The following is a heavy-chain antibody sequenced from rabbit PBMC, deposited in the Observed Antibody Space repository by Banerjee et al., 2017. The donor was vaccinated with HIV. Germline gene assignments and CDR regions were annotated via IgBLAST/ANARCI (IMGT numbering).Heavy chain of an antibody. D-gene: IGHD1-1*01. J-gene: IGHJ2*01. V-gene: IGHV1S45*01. CDR1: GFTLSSYW. CDR3: AGDGSESSGVAFDL. Sequence: QQQLEESGGDLVKPEGSLTLTCTASGFTLSSYWIYWVRQAPGKGLEWIACIYAGSSARTYYASWATGRFTTSKTSSTTVTLQMTSLTAADTATYFCAGDGSESSGVAFDLWGPGTLVTVS. CDR2: IYAGSSART.